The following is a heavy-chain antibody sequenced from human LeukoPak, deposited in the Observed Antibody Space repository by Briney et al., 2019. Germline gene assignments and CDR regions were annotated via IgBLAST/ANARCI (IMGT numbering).Heavy chain of an antibody. CDR3: ARAARYYGSGSYYQYYFDY. J-gene: IGHJ4*02. CDR2: MNPNSGNT. CDR1: GYTFTSYD. V-gene: IGHV1-8*01. Sequence: GASVKVSRKASGYTFTSYDINWVRQATGQGLEWMGWMNPNSGNTGYAQKFQGRVTMTRNTSISTAYMELSSLRSEDTAVYYCARAARYYGSGSYYQYYFDYWGQGTLVTVSS. D-gene: IGHD3-10*01.